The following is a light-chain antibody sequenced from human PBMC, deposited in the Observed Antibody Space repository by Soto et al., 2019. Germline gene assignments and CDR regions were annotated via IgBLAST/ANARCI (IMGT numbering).Light chain of an antibody. CDR3: SSYAGSNNYV. J-gene: IGLJ1*01. CDR2: EVY. Sequence: QSVLTQPPSVSGSTRQSVTISCTGTNSEVGGYNYVSWYQQHPGKGPKLMIYEVYKRPSGDPDRFSGSKFGNTASLTVAGLQAEDEADYYCSSYAGSNNYVFGIGTKLTVL. V-gene: IGLV2-8*01. CDR1: NSEVGGYNY.